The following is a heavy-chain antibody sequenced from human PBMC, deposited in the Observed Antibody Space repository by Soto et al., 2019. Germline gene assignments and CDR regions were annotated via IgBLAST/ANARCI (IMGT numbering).Heavy chain of an antibody. CDR1: GDSFTSNDW. CDR3: ASRDPGTSVDY. J-gene: IGHJ4*02. D-gene: IGHD1-7*01. CDR2: IYRTGST. Sequence: ETLSLTCSVSGDSFTSNDWWTWVRQPPGRGLEWIGEIYRTGSTNYNPSLKSRVTISLDKSENQFSLKVTSLTAADTAVYYCASRDPGTSVDYWGQGTLVTVYS. V-gene: IGHV4-4*02.